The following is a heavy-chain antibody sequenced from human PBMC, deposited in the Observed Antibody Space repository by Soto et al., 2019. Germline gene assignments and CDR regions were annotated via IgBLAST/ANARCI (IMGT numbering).Heavy chain of an antibody. CDR3: ARAIGADFFDQ. Sequence: EVQMLESGGGLVQPGGSLRLSCTASGFTFINYAMTWVRQAPGKGLEWVSTISDSGVNTFFGDSMKDRFAISRDNSKNTVYLHLNTVRVEDTAIYYCARAIGADFFDQWGQGTLVTVSS. J-gene: IGHJ4*02. V-gene: IGHV3-23*01. D-gene: IGHD6-25*01. CDR1: GFTFINYA. CDR2: ISDSGVNT.